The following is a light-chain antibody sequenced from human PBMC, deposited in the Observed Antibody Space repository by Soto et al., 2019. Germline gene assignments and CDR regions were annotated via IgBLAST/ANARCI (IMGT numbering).Light chain of an antibody. V-gene: IGKV3-15*01. CDR2: GAS. CDR3: RNYHSGPPL. J-gene: IGKJ2*01. CDR1: QSVTTN. Sequence: ETVLTQSPATLSVSPGERATFSCKASQSVTTNLAWYQQKPGQVPRLLIYGASTRASGIPARFSGSGSGTDSTLTTSSLQSKVFAFYHCRNYHSGPPLLGRGTKLEIK.